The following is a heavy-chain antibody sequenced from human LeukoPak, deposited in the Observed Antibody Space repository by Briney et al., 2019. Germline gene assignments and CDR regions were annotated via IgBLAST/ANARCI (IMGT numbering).Heavy chain of an antibody. CDR2: ISAYNGNT. CDR3: ARDDSLLDAFDI. J-gene: IGHJ3*02. CDR1: GYTFTSYG. D-gene: IGHD1-26*01. Sequence: ASVKVSCKASGYTFTSYGISWVRQTPGQGLEWMGWISAYNGNTNYAQKLQGRVTMTTDTSTSTAYMELRSLRSDDTAVYYCARDDSLLDAFDIWGQGTMVTVSS. V-gene: IGHV1-18*01.